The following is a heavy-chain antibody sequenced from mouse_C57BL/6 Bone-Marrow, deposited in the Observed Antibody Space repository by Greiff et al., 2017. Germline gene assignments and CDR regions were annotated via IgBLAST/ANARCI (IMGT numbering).Heavy chain of an antibody. V-gene: IGHV1-55*01. CDR3: ARSLYDGYYTWFAY. Sequence: VQLQQPGAELVKPGASVKMSCKASGYTFTSYWITWVKQRPGQGLEWIGDIYPGSGSTNYNEKFKSKATLTVDKSSSTAYMQLSSLTSEDPAVYYCARSLYDGYYTWFAYWGQGTLVTVSA. J-gene: IGHJ3*01. D-gene: IGHD2-3*01. CDR1: GYTFTSYW. CDR2: IYPGSGST.